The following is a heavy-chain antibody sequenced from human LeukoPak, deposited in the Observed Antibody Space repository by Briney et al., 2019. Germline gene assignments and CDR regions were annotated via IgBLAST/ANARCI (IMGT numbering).Heavy chain of an antibody. CDR2: IYYSGST. CDR3: ARVGGLLTTPHHPFDY. V-gene: IGHV4-39*07. Sequence: SETLSLTCTVSGGSISSSSYYWGWIRQPPGKGLEWIGSIYYSGSTNYNPSLKSRVTISVDTSKNQFSLKLSSVTAADTAVYYCARVGGLLTTPHHPFDYWGQGTLVTVSS. CDR1: GGSISSSSYY. D-gene: IGHD4-11*01. J-gene: IGHJ4*02.